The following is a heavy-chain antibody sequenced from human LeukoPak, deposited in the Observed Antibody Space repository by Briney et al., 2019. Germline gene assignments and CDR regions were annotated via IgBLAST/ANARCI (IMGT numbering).Heavy chain of an antibody. CDR3: ARGGYAHFYYYYGMDV. D-gene: IGHD5-12*01. V-gene: IGHV3-53*01. J-gene: IGHJ6*02. CDR1: GFTVSSNY. CDR2: IYSGGST. Sequence: GGSLRLSCAASGFTVSSNYTSWVRQAPGKGLEWVSVIYSGGSTYYADSVKGRFTISRDNSKNTLYLQMNSLRAEDTAVYYCARGGYAHFYYYYGMDVWGQGTTVTVSS.